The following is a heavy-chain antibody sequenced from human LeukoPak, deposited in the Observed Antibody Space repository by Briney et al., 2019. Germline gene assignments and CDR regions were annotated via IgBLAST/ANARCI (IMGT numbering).Heavy chain of an antibody. Sequence: PGGSLRLSCAASGFTFSSYAMSWVRQAPGKGLEWVSAISGSGGSTYYADSVKGRFTISRDNSKNTLYLQMNSLRAEDTAVYYCASDFWSGYDYYFDYWGQGTLVTVSS. CDR2: ISGSGGST. J-gene: IGHJ4*02. D-gene: IGHD3-3*01. V-gene: IGHV3-23*01. CDR1: GFTFSSYA. CDR3: ASDFWSGYDYYFDY.